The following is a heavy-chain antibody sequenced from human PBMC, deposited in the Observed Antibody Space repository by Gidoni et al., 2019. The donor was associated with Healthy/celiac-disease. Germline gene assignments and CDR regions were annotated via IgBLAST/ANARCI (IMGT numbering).Heavy chain of an antibody. CDR3: ARDDCGGDCYSGFIDT. D-gene: IGHD2-21*02. Sequence: QVQLVQSGAEVKKPGASVKVSCKASGYTFTSYGSSWVRQAPGQGLEGMGWFSPYKGNTNKAQKLQGRVTMTTDTATSTAYMELRSLRSDDTAVYYCARDDCGGDCYSGFIDTWGQGTLVTVSS. CDR1: GYTFTSYG. CDR2: FSPYKGNT. J-gene: IGHJ4*02. V-gene: IGHV1-18*01.